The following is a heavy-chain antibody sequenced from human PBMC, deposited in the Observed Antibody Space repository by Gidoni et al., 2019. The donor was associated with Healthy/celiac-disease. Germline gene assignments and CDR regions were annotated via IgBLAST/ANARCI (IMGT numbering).Heavy chain of an antibody. V-gene: IGHV1-2*04. J-gene: IGHJ6*02. D-gene: IGHD5-12*01. CDR1: GYTFTGYY. CDR3: ARDSHSRYSGYDYLNYYYYYGMDV. CDR2: INPNSGGT. Sequence: QVQLVQSGAEVKKPGASVKVSCKASGYTFTGYYMHWVRQAPGQGLEWMGWINPNSGGTNYAQKFQGWVTMTRDTSISTAYMELSRLRSDDTAVYYCARDSHSRYSGYDYLNYYYYYGMDVWGQGTTVTVSS.